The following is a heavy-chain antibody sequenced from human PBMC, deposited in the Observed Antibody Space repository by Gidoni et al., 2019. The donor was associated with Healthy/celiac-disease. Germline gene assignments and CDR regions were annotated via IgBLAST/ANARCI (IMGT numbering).Heavy chain of an antibody. V-gene: IGHV4-59*08. CDR3: ARLELGYFDY. Sequence: QVQLQESGPGLVTPSETLSLTCTVSGGSISSYYWSWIRQPQGKGLELIGYIYYSGSTTYNPSLKSLVTISVDTSKNQFSLKLSSVTAADTAVYYCARLELGYFDYWGQGTLVTVSS. J-gene: IGHJ4*02. CDR1: GGSISSYY. CDR2: IYYSGST. D-gene: IGHD1-26*01.